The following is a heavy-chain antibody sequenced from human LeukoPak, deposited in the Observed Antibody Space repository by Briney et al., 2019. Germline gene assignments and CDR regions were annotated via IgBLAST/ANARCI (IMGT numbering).Heavy chain of an antibody. J-gene: IGHJ3*02. V-gene: IGHV4-38-2*01. CDR3: ATPTGVRLLDAFDI. CDR1: GYSISSGYY. D-gene: IGHD4/OR15-4a*01. CDR2: IYHSGST. Sequence: PSETLSLTCAVSGYSISSGYYWGWIRQPPGKGLEWIGSIYHSGSTYYNPSLKSRVTISVDTSKNQFSLKLSSVTAADTAVYYCATPTGVRLLDAFDIWGQGTMVTVSS.